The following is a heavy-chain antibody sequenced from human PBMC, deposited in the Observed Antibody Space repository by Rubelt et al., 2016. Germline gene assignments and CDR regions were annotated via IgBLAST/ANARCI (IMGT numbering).Heavy chain of an antibody. J-gene: IGHJ4*02. D-gene: IGHD1-26*01. CDR2: ISYDGSNK. CDR3: AKGGVEWELLCSVDY. CDR1: GFTFSSYG. V-gene: IGHV3-30*18. Sequence: GRSLRLSCAAPGFTFSSYGMHWVRQAPGKGLEWVAVISYDGSNKYYADSVKGRFTISRDNSKNTLYLQMNSLRAEDTAVYYCAKGGVEWELLCSVDYWGQGTLVTVSS.